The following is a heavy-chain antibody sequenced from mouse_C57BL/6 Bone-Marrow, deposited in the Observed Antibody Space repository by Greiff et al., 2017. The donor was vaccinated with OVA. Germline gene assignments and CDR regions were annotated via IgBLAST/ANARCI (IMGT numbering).Heavy chain of an antibody. J-gene: IGHJ3*01. CDR1: GYTFTSYW. D-gene: IGHD3-2*02. CDR2: IDPSDSYT. Sequence: QVHVKQPGAELVRPGTSVKLSCKASGYTFTSYWMHWVKQRPGQGLEWIGVIDPSDSYTNYNQKFKGKATLTVDTSSSTAYMQLSSLTSEDSAVYYCAKVGQATLAWFAYWGQGTLVTVSA. CDR3: AKVGQATLAWFAY. V-gene: IGHV1-59*01.